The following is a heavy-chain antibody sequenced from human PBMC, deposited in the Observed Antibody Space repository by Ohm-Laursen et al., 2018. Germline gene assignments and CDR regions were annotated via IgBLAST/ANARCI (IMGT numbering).Heavy chain of an antibody. J-gene: IGHJ5*02. CDR2: IYTSGST. Sequence: GTLSLTCIVSGGSISSYYWSWIRQPAGKGLEWIGRIYTSGSTNYNPSLESRVTISADTSKNQFSLKLTSVTAADAAVYYCARDFHFWSGYKELNWFDPWGQGTQVTVSS. D-gene: IGHD3-3*02. V-gene: IGHV4-4*07. CDR3: ARDFHFWSGYKELNWFDP. CDR1: GGSISSYY.